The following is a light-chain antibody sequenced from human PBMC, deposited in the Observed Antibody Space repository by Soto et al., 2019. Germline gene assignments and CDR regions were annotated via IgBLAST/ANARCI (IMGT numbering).Light chain of an antibody. J-gene: IGLJ1*01. Sequence: QSVLTQPASVSGSPGQSITISCTGTSSDVGGYNYVSRYQHHPGKAPKLIIFEITNRPSGVSNRFSGSTSGNAASLTISGLQAEDEADYYCTSYTSSNTLYVFGTGTKVTVL. CDR2: EIT. CDR1: SSDVGGYNY. V-gene: IGLV2-14*01. CDR3: TSYTSSNTLYV.